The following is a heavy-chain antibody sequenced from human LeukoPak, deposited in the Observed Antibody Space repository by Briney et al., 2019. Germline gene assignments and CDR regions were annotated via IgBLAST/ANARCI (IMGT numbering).Heavy chain of an antibody. CDR2: INSDGNST. V-gene: IGHV3-74*01. CDR3: ARGSYRSFDY. D-gene: IGHD4-11*01. CDR1: GFTFSSYW. J-gene: IGHJ4*02. Sequence: GGSLRLSCAASGFTFSSYWMHWVRQAPGTGLVWVSRINSDGNSTTYADSVKGRSTISRDNAKNTLYLQMNSLRAEDTAVYYCARGSYRSFDYWGQGTLVTVSS.